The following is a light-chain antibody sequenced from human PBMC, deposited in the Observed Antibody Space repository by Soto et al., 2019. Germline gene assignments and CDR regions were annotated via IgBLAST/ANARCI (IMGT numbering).Light chain of an antibody. CDR3: LQHNSYPNT. CDR1: QGIGND. V-gene: IGKV1-17*01. CDR2: AAS. J-gene: IGKJ2*01. Sequence: DIQMTQSPSSLSASVGDRVTITCRASQGIGNDLGWYQQKPGKAPKRLIYAASSLQGGVPSRFSGSGSGTEFTLTISSLQPEDFATYYCLQHNSYPNTFGQGTKLEIK.